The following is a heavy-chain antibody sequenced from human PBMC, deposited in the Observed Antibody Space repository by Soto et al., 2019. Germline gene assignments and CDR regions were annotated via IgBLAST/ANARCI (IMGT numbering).Heavy chain of an antibody. J-gene: IGHJ4*02. V-gene: IGHV3-74*01. Sequence: WGSLRLSCAASGFPFTNYWMSWVRQTPGKGLMWVSRISPDGSALGYADSVEGRFTVSRDNAKNTLYLQMHSLSAEDTAMYYCACWGHIVPVAPSGFDCMGQGTLVTSPQ. D-gene: IGHD2-8*02. CDR1: GFPFTNYW. CDR2: ISPDGSAL. CDR3: ACWGHIVPVAPSGFDC.